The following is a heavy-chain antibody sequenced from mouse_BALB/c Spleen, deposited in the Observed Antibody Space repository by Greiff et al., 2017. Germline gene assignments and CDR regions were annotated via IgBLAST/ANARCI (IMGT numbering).Heavy chain of an antibody. Sequence: EVKLVESGPGLVKPSQSLSLTCTVTGYSITSDYAWNWIRQFPGNKLEWMGYISYSGSTSYNPSLKSRISITRDTSKNQFFLQLNSVTTEDTATYYCASYYDYDRFAYWGQGTLVTVSA. V-gene: IGHV3-2*02. CDR3: ASYYDYDRFAY. D-gene: IGHD2-4*01. CDR1: GYSITSDYA. J-gene: IGHJ3*01. CDR2: ISYSGST.